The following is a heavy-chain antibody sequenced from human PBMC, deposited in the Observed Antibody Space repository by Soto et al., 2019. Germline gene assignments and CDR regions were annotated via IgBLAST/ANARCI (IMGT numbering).Heavy chain of an antibody. D-gene: IGHD4-17*01. V-gene: IGHV3-53*01. Sequence: EMQLVESGGDLIQPGGSLRLSCAASGFTVSTNYMSWVRQAPGKGPEWVSVVFSDGKTYYADSVKGRFTISRDNSKNTLHLQMNSLRADDTAVYYCTRGPYGDYVDYAYHGLDVWGQGTKVTVSS. CDR3: TRGPYGDYVDYAYHGLDV. J-gene: IGHJ6*02. CDR2: VFSDGKT. CDR1: GFTVSTNY.